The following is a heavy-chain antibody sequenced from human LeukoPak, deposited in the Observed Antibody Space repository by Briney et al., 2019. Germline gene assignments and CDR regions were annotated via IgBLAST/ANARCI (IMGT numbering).Heavy chain of an antibody. CDR2: IYSGGDT. CDR3: ARGRPYYLDY. J-gene: IGHJ4*02. D-gene: IGHD6-6*01. Sequence: GGSLRLSCAASGFTVSGNYMSWVRQAPGKGLEWISLIYSGGDTYYPDSVKGRFTISRDNAKNSLYLQMNSLRDEDTAVYYCARGRPYYLDYWGQGSLVAVSS. CDR1: GFTVSGNY. V-gene: IGHV3-53*01.